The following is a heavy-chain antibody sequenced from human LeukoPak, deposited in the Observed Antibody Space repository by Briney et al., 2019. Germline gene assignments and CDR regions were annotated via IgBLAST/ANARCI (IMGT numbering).Heavy chain of an antibody. CDR2: IHHTGNT. D-gene: IGHD6-13*01. J-gene: IGHJ4*02. CDR3: ARRLGVAASAYDY. CDR1: GYSISSGNY. V-gene: IGHV4-38-2*01. Sequence: SETLSLTCAVSGYSISSGNYWGWIRQLPERGLEWIGSIHHTGNTYYNPSLKSRVTILVDTSKNQFSLRPSSVTAADTAVYYCARRLGVAASAYDYWGQGAVVTVSS.